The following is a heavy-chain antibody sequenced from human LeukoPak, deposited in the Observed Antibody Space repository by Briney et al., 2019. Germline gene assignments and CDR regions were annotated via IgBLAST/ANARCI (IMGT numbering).Heavy chain of an antibody. CDR3: ARYCSSTSCYSHYFDY. CDR2: ISGSGDST. Sequence: PGGSLRLSCAASGFTFSSYGMSWVRQAPGKGLEWVSAISGSGDSTYYADSVKGRFTISRDNSKNTLYLQMNSLRAEDTAVYYCARYCSSTSCYSHYFDYWGQGTLVTVSS. CDR1: GFTFSSYG. V-gene: IGHV3-23*01. D-gene: IGHD2-2*01. J-gene: IGHJ4*02.